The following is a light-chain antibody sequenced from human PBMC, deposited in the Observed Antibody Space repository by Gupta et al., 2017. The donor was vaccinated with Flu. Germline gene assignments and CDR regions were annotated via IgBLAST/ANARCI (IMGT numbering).Light chain of an antibody. Sequence: PSLLSGDIGDSVSMACQAGQYNNSGWVWKRQRPGPAPQLHSESARTMDSGVPERFSGSGSGTEFTLTISRLEPEDFAVYYCQHDGSSPLTFGGGTKVDVK. CDR2: SAR. J-gene: IGKJ4*01. CDR1: QYNNSG. V-gene: IGKV1-12*01. CDR3: QHDGSSPLT.